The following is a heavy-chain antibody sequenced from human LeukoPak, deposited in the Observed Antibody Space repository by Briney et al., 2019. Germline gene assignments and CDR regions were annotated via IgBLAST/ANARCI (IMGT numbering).Heavy chain of an antibody. CDR2: ISDRGRT. Sequence: PSETLSLTCTVSGGSVSSGGYYWSWIRQHPQKGLEWIGYISDRGRTYYNPSLMSRLTISVDTSKNQFSLRLTSVTAADTAVYYCARSSRLGQLSLGYWGQGTLVTVS. CDR1: GGSVSSGGYY. D-gene: IGHD3-16*02. CDR3: ARSSRLGQLSLGY. J-gene: IGHJ4*02. V-gene: IGHV4-31*03.